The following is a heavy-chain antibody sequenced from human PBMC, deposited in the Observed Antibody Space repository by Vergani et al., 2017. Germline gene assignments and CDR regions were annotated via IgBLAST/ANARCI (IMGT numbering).Heavy chain of an antibody. CDR1: GGSISSGGYY. Sequence: QVQLQESGPGLVKPSQTLSLTCTVSGGSISSGGYYWSWIRQHPGKGLEWIGYIYYSGSTYYNPSLKSRITISLETSKNQFSLKLHSVTAADTAVYYCARGLRWGGDYWGQGTLVTVSS. D-gene: IGHD4-23*01. CDR3: ARGLRWGGDY. CDR2: IYYSGST. J-gene: IGHJ4*02. V-gene: IGHV4-31*03.